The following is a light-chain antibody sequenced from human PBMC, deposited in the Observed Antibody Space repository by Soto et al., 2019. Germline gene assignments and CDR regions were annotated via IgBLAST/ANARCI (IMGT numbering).Light chain of an antibody. CDR1: SGHSSYP. V-gene: IGLV4-69*01. J-gene: IGLJ3*02. Sequence: QPVLTQSPSASASLGASVKLTCTLSSGHSSYPIAWHQQQPEKGPRYLMKLNSDGSHSKGDGIPDRFSGSSSGAERYLTISSLHSEDEADYYYQTWGTGIEVFGGGTKLTVL. CDR3: QTWGTGIEV. CDR2: LNSDGSH.